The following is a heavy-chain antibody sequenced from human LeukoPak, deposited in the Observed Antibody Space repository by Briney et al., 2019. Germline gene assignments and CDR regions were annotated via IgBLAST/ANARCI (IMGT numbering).Heavy chain of an antibody. V-gene: IGHV3-7*01. CDR1: GFTFSSYW. CDR3: AKNRGDYGDYHPGDY. Sequence: GGSLRLSCAASGFTFSSYWMSWVRQAPGKGLEWVANIKQDGSEKYYVDSVKGRFTISRDNAKNSLYLQMNSLRAEDTAVYYCAKNRGDYGDYHPGDYWGQGTLVTVSS. D-gene: IGHD4-17*01. CDR2: IKQDGSEK. J-gene: IGHJ4*02.